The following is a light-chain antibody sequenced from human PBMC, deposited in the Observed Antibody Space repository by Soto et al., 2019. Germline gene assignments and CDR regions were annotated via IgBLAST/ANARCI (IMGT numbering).Light chain of an antibody. V-gene: IGKV1-39*01. J-gene: IGKJ4*01. CDR2: ATS. CDR1: QSITRY. CDR3: QQRYSTPQFT. Sequence: DIQMTQSPSSLSASVGDRVTITCRASQSITRYLNWDQQKPGKAPKLLIYATSSLQSGVPSRFSGSGSGTYFTLTINSLQPEDFATYYCQQRYSTPQFTFGGGTKVEIK.